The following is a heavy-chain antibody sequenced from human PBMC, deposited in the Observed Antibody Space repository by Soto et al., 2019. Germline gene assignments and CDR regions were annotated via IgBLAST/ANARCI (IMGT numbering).Heavy chain of an antibody. Sequence: GASVKVSCKASGYTFTSYAMHWVRQAPGQRLEWMGWINAGNGNTKYSQKFQGRVTITRDTSASAAYMELSSLRSEDTAVYYCASSQRVWDTAMVTQDYYYGMDVWGQGTTVTVSS. CDR1: GYTFTSYA. CDR3: ASSQRVWDTAMVTQDYYYGMDV. CDR2: INAGNGNT. D-gene: IGHD5-18*01. J-gene: IGHJ6*02. V-gene: IGHV1-3*01.